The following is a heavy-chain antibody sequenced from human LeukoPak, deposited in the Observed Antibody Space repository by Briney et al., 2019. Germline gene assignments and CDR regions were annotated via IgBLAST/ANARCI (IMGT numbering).Heavy chain of an antibody. CDR2: IYSGGST. CDR3: ARGALGGDLDY. V-gene: IGHV3-53*01. D-gene: IGHD2-21*02. J-gene: IGHJ4*02. Sequence: GGSLRLSCAASGFTVSSNYMGWVRQAPGKGLEWVSVIYSGGSTYYADSVKGRFTISRDNSKNTLYLQMNSLRAEDTAVYYCARGALGGDLDYWGQGTLVTVSS. CDR1: GFTVSSNY.